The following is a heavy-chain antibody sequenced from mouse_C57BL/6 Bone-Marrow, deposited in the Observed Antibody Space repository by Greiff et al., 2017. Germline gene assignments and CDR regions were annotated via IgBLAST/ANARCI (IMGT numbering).Heavy chain of an antibody. CDR1: GFSLTSYG. D-gene: IGHD1-1*02. CDR3: AAHYDYYAMDY. J-gene: IGHJ4*01. CDR2: IWSGGST. V-gene: IGHV2-2*01. Sequence: QVQLKESGPGLVQTSQSLSITCTASGFSLTSYGVHWVRQSPGKGLEWLGVIWSGGSTDYNAAFISRLSISKDNCKSQVFFKMNSLQAGDTAIYYCAAHYDYYAMDYWGQGTSVTDSS.